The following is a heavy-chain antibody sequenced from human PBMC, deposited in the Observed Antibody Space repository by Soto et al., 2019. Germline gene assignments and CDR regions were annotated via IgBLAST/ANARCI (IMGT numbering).Heavy chain of an antibody. CDR3: ATPGPHYDFWSGPDYYYYGMDV. J-gene: IGHJ6*02. CDR1: GYTFTGYY. D-gene: IGHD3-3*01. V-gene: IGHV1-2*04. CDR2: INPNSGGT. Sequence: ASVKVSCKASGYTFTGYYMHWVRQAPGQGLEWMGWINPNSGGTNYAQKFQGWVTMTRDTSISTAYMELSRLRSDDTAVYYCATPGPHYDFWSGPDYYYYGMDVWGQGTTVTVSS.